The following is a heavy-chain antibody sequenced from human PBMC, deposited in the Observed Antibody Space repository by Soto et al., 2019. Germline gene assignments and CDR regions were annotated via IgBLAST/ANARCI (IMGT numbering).Heavy chain of an antibody. CDR3: ARVRVRRDYYDSSGYYSRDMDV. D-gene: IGHD3-22*01. Sequence: SETLSLTCSVSGGSISSGYWRWIRKPPGKGLEWIGEINHSGSTNYNPSLKSRVTISVDTSKNQFSLKLSSVTAADTAVYYCARVRVRRDYYDSSGYYSRDMDVRGQGTTVPVSS. J-gene: IGHJ6*02. CDR2: INHSGST. CDR1: GGSISSGY. V-gene: IGHV4-34*01.